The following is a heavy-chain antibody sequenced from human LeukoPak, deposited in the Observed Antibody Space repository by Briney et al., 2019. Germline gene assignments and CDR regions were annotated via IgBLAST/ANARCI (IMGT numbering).Heavy chain of an antibody. J-gene: IGHJ4*02. CDR3: AKASMEGDFDY. D-gene: IGHD2/OR15-2a*01. CDR2: IKQDGSEK. V-gene: IGHV3-7*01. Sequence: GGSLRLSCAASGFTFSSYWMSWVRQAPGKGLEWVANIKQDGSEKYYVDSVKGRFTISRDNSKNTLYLQMNTLRVEDTAVYYCAKASMEGDFDYWGQGTLVTVSS. CDR1: GFTFSSYW.